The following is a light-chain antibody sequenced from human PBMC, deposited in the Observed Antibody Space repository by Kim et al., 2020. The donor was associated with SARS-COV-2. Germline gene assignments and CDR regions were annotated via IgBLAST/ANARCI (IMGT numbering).Light chain of an antibody. CDR3: QQYGNSPPYA. CDR1: QSVSTLY. Sequence: EFVLTQSPGTLSLSPGERATLSCRASQSVSTLYLAWFQQKPGQPPRLLIYGASKRATGIPDRFSGSGSGTEFTLTISRLEPGDFAMYYCQQYGNSPPYAFGPGTKLEI. V-gene: IGKV3-20*01. CDR2: GAS. J-gene: IGKJ2*01.